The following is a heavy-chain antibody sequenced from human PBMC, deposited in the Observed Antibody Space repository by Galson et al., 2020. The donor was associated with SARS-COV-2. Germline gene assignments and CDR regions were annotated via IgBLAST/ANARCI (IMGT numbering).Heavy chain of an antibody. CDR3: ARVKADGALIWFGELYYYGMDV. J-gene: IGHJ6*02. Sequence: GGSLRLSCAASGFTFSSYGMHWVRQAPGKGLEWVAVIWYDGSNKYYADSVKGRFTISRDNSKNTLYLQMNSLRAEDTAVYYCARVKADGALIWFGELYYYGMDVWGQGTTVTVSS. V-gene: IGHV3-33*01. D-gene: IGHD3-10*01. CDR2: IWYDGSNK. CDR1: GFTFSSYG.